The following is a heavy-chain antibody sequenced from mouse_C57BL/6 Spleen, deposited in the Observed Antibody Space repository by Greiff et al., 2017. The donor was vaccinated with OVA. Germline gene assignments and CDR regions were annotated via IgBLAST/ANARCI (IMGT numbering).Heavy chain of an antibody. CDR3: ARDNDYEDWFAY. Sequence: EVNLVESGGGLVKPGGSLKLSCAASGFTFSSYAMSWVRQTPEKRLEWVATISDGGSYTYYPDNVKGRFTISRDNAKNNLYLQMSHLKSEDTAMYYCARDNDYEDWFAYWGQGTLVTVSA. CDR1: GFTFSSYA. D-gene: IGHD2-4*01. V-gene: IGHV5-4*01. J-gene: IGHJ3*01. CDR2: ISDGGSYT.